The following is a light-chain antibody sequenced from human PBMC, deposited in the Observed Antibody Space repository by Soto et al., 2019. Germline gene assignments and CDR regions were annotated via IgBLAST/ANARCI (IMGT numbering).Light chain of an antibody. Sequence: QSALTQPASVSGSPGQSITISCTGTSSDVATYNLVSWYQEHPGKAPKLIIYEGSKRPSGVSNRFSGSKSGNTASLTISGLQAEDEADYYCCSYAGSTTFKVFGGGTKVTVL. V-gene: IGLV2-23*03. CDR1: SSDVATYNL. CDR2: EGS. J-gene: IGLJ2*01. CDR3: CSYAGSTTFKV.